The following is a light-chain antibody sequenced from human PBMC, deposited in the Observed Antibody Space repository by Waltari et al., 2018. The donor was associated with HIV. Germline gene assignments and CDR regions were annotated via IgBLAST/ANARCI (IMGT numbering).Light chain of an antibody. CDR3: SSYTNSFIPFV. V-gene: IGLV2-14*01. J-gene: IGLJ1*01. Sequence: QSALTQPASVSGSPGQSITLSCTGTISDVGGYDYVSWYQQHPGKAPTLIIYGVTDRPSGVSSRFSGSKSGNTASLTISGLQAEDEAEYYCSSYTNSFIPFVFGSGTRVTVL. CDR1: ISDVGGYDY. CDR2: GVT.